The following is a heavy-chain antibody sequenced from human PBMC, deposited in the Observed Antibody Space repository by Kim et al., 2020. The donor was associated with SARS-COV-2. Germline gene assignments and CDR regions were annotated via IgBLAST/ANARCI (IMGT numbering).Heavy chain of an antibody. CDR1: GGTFSSYA. CDR2: IIPIFGTA. J-gene: IGHJ6*02. Sequence: SVKVSCKASGGTFSSYAISWVRQAPGQGLEWMGGIIPIFGTANYAQKFQGRVTITADESTSTAYMELSSLRSEDTAVYYCARDGGAVTPTRIKYYYYYGMDVWGQGTTVTVSS. CDR3: ARDGGAVTPTRIKYYYYYGMDV. D-gene: IGHD4-4*01. V-gene: IGHV1-69*13.